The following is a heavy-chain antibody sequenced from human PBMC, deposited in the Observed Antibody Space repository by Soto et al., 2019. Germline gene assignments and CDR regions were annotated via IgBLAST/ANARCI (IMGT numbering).Heavy chain of an antibody. CDR2: IYYRGTT. V-gene: IGHV4-39*01. Sequence: SETLSLTCTVSGGSISNSNYYWGWIRQPPGEGLEWVATIYYRGTTYYNPSLKSRVTISVDMSKNQFTLTLLSVTAADTAVYYCASAYYDRTGYDYFDYWGQGTQVTVSS. CDR3: ASAYYDRTGYDYFDY. D-gene: IGHD3-22*01. CDR1: GGSISNSNYY. J-gene: IGHJ4*02.